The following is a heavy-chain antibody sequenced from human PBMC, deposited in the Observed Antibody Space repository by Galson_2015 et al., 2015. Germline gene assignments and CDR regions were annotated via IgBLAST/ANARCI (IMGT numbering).Heavy chain of an antibody. J-gene: IGHJ3*02. V-gene: IGHV3-48*02. CDR3: ARGEDNDDFWSGYAPKNSGNDAFDI. CDR2: IGSSSTNR. D-gene: IGHD3-3*01. CDR1: GFTFSNFN. Sequence: SLRLSCAVSGFTFSNFNMNWVRQAPGKGLEWVSYIGSSSTNRYYADSVKGRFTISRDNVKNSLYLQMNSLRDEDTAVYYCARGEDNDDFWSGYAPKNSGNDAFDIWGQGTMVTVSS.